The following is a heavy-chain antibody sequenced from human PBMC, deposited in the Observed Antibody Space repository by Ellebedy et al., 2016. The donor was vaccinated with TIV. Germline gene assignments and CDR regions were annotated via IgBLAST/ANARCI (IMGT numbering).Heavy chain of an antibody. J-gene: IGHJ4*02. CDR2: ISSSSSYI. CDR1: GFTFSSYS. D-gene: IGHD6-19*01. Sequence: GESLKISXAASGFTFSSYSMNWVRQAPGKGLEWVSSISSSSSYIYYADSVKGRFTISRDNAKNSLYLQMNSLRAEDTAVYYCAGVIAVAGMDIEYFDYWGQGTLVTVSS. CDR3: AGVIAVAGMDIEYFDY. V-gene: IGHV3-21*04.